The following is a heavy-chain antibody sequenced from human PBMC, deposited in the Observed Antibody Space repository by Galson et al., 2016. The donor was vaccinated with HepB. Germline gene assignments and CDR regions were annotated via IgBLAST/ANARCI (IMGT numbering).Heavy chain of an antibody. J-gene: IGHJ3*02. CDR2: IIPILGTT. CDR3: ASPSSGWYDAFDI. D-gene: IGHD6-19*01. Sequence: SVKVSCKASGGTFSSYAMSWVRQAPGQGLVRMGRIIPILGTTNYAQKFQGRVTFTADQSTSTVYMELSSLRSEDTAVYFCASPSSGWYDAFDIWGPGTLVTVSS. V-gene: IGHV1-69*11. CDR1: GGTFSSYA.